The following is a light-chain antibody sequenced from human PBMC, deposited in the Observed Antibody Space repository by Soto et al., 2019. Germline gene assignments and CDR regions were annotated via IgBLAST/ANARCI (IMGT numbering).Light chain of an antibody. J-gene: IGLJ2*01. CDR1: SSDVGGYNY. CDR3: SAYTGSSTWV. V-gene: IGLV2-8*01. CDR2: EVY. Sequence: QSAPTQPPSASGSPGQSVTFSCTGNSSDVGGYNYVSWYQQYPGKAPKLMIYEVYKRHSGVPDRFSGSKSGNTASLTVSGRQPEDEADYYCSAYTGSSTWVFGGGTKVTVL.